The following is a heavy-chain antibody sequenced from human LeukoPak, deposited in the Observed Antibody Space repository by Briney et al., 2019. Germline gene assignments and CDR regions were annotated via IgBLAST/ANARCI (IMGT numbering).Heavy chain of an antibody. CDR1: GFTFSSYS. CDR2: ISSSSSYI. Sequence: GGSLRLSCAASGFTFSSYSMNWVRQAPGKGLECVSSISSSSSYIYYADSVKGRFTISRDNAKNSLYLQMNSLRAEDTAVYYCARSPPFSSIAAAGDYYYYYGMDVWGQGTTVTVSS. CDR3: ARSPPFSSIAAAGDYYYYYGMDV. V-gene: IGHV3-21*01. J-gene: IGHJ6*02. D-gene: IGHD6-13*01.